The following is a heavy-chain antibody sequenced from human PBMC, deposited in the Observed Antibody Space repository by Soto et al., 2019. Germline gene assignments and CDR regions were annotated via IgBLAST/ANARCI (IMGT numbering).Heavy chain of an antibody. Sequence: SGGSLRLSCTASGFSFSSYSLHWVRQTPGKGLEWVAVISYDGSNKYYADSVKGRFTVSRDSPKNTLFLQMNSLKPEDTAVYYWARAPPRGIAAPGTWGSGMDVWGQGTTVTVSS. CDR3: ARAPPRGIAAPGTWGSGMDV. J-gene: IGHJ6*02. D-gene: IGHD6-13*01. CDR2: ISYDGSNK. CDR1: GFSFSSYS. V-gene: IGHV3-30-3*01.